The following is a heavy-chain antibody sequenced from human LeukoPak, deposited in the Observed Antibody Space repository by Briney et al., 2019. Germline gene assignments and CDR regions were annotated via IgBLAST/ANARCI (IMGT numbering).Heavy chain of an antibody. V-gene: IGHV3-30*18. CDR2: ISYDGSNK. J-gene: IGHJ4*02. Sequence: PGRSLRLSCAASGFTFSSYGMHWVRQAPGKGLEWVAVISYDGSNKYYADSVKGRFTISRDNSKNTLYLQMNSLRAEDTAVYYCAKDFEWELLYTGFDYWGQGTLVTVSS. CDR1: GFTFSSYG. D-gene: IGHD1-26*01. CDR3: AKDFEWELLYTGFDY.